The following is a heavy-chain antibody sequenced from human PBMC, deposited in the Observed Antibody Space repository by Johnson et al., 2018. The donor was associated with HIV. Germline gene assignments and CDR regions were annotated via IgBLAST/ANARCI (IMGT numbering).Heavy chain of an antibody. CDR2: ISYDGSNK. CDR1: GFTFSSYA. D-gene: IGHD3-22*01. Sequence: QVQLVESGGGVVQPGRSMRLSCAASGFTFSSYAMHWVRQAPGKGLEWVAVISYDGSNKYYADSVKGRFTISRDNSKNTLYLQMNSLRAEDTAVYYCARVSSMIVVLITAGGVDIWGQGTMVTVSS. CDR3: ARVSSMIVVLITAGGVDI. J-gene: IGHJ3*02. V-gene: IGHV3-30-3*01.